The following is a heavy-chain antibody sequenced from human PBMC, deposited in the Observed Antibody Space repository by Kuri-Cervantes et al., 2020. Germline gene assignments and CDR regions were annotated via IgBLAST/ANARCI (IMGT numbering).Heavy chain of an antibody. D-gene: IGHD1-26*01. J-gene: IGHJ4*02. V-gene: IGHV1-46*01. Sequence: ASVKVSCKASGYTFTGYYMHWVRQAPGQGLEWMGIINPSGGSTSYAQKFQGRVTTTRDTSTSTVYMELSSLRSEDTAVYYCARGGSGSYVSDDPFDYWGQGTLVTVSS. CDR1: GYTFTGYY. CDR2: INPSGGST. CDR3: ARGGSGSYVSDDPFDY.